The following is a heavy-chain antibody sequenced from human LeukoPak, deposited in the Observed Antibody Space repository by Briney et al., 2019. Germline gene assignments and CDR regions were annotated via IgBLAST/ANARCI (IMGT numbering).Heavy chain of an antibody. CDR1: GGSISSSSYY. V-gene: IGHV4-39*01. Sequence: PSETLSLTCTVSGGSISSSSYYWGWIRQPPGKGLEWIGSIYYSGSTYYNPSLKSRVTISVDTSKNQFSLKLSSVTAADTAVYYCARHLVTWGLVVTAMSWFDPWGQGTLVTVSS. D-gene: IGHD2-21*02. CDR2: IYYSGST. CDR3: ARHLVTWGLVVTAMSWFDP. J-gene: IGHJ5*02.